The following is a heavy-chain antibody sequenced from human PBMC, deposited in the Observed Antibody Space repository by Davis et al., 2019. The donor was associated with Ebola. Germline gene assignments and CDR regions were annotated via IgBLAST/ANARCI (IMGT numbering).Heavy chain of an antibody. CDR2: INPNDGRT. CDR3: ARPYCYDGSCYPGNNDY. Sequence: AASVKVSCKASGYTFTNYYMHWVRQAPGQGLEWMGMINPNDGRTIYAQKLQGRVTMTTDTSTSTAYMELRSLRSDDTAVYYCARPYCYDGSCYPGNNDYWGQGTLVTVSS. D-gene: IGHD2-15*01. V-gene: IGHV1-46*01. CDR1: GYTFTNYY. J-gene: IGHJ4*02.